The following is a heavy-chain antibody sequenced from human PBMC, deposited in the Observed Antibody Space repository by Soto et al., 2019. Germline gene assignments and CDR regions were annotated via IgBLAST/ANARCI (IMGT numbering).Heavy chain of an antibody. J-gene: IGHJ5*02. Sequence: GSLKISCKGSGYSFTSYWISWVRQMPGKGLEWMGRIDPSDSYTNYSPSFQGHVTISADKSISTAYLQWSSLKASDTAMYYCARRGSSGWYGGWFDPWGQGTLVTVSS. CDR3: ARRGSSGWYGGWFDP. CDR2: IDPSDSYT. CDR1: GYSFTSYW. D-gene: IGHD6-19*01. V-gene: IGHV5-10-1*01.